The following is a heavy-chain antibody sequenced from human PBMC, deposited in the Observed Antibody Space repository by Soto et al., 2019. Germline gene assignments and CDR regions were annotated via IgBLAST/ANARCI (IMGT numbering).Heavy chain of an antibody. CDR2: MNPNSGNT. CDR1: GYTFTSYD. J-gene: IGHJ6*02. D-gene: IGHD2-8*01. Sequence: ASVKVSCKASGYTFTSYDINWVRQATGQGLEWMGWMNPNSGNTGYAQKFQGRVTMTRNTSISTAYMEMSSLRSDDTAVYYCARRVVLMPPAETNYYYYYGMDVWGQGTTVTVSS. V-gene: IGHV1-8*01. CDR3: ARRVVLMPPAETNYYYYYGMDV.